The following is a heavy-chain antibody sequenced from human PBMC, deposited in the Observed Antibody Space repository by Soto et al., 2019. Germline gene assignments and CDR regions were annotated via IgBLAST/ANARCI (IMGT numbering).Heavy chain of an antibody. CDR3: ARLRRYCSSTSCAGYYYYMDV. Sequence: PSETLSLTCAVYGGSFSGYYWSWIRQPPGKGLEWIGEINHSGSTNYNPSLKSRVTISVDTSKNQFSPKLSSVTAADTAVYYCARLRRYCSSTSCAGYYYYMDVWGKGTTVTVSS. D-gene: IGHD2-2*01. V-gene: IGHV4-34*01. J-gene: IGHJ6*03. CDR1: GGSFSGYY. CDR2: INHSGST.